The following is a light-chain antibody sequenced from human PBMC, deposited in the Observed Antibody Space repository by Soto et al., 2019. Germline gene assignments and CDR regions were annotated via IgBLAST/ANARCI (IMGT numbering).Light chain of an antibody. CDR1: QSITSW. CDR2: KAS. V-gene: IGKV1-5*03. J-gene: IGKJ2*01. Sequence: DVQMTQSPSTLPASVGDRVTITCRASQSITSWLAWYQQKPGKAPKLLIYKASTLESGVPSRFSGSGSGTEFTLTISSLQPDDFAHYYCQQYNRYPYTFGQGTKVDIK. CDR3: QQYNRYPYT.